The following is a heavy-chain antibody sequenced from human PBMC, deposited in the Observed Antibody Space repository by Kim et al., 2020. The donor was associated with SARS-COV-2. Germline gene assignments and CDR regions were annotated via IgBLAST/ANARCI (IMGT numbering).Heavy chain of an antibody. V-gene: IGHV3-30*04. Sequence: GGSLRLSCAASGFTFSSYAMHWVRQAPGKGLEWVAVISYDGSNKYYADSVKGRFTISRDNSKNTLYLQMNSLRAEDTAVYYCARDRERVAGPFDYWGQGT. J-gene: IGHJ4*02. CDR3: ARDRERVAGPFDY. CDR1: GFTFSSYA. CDR2: ISYDGSNK. D-gene: IGHD6-19*01.